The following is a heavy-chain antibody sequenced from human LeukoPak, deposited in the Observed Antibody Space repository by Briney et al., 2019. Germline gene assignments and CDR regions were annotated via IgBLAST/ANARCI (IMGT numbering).Heavy chain of an antibody. J-gene: IGHJ4*02. CDR2: INSDGSST. D-gene: IGHD6-13*01. CDR3: AREYSSSWYSIYFDY. CDR1: GFTFSSYW. Sequence: PGGSLRLSCAASGFTFSSYWMHWVCQAPGKGLVWVSRINSDGSSTSYADSVKGRFTISRDNAKNTLYVQMNSLRAEDTAVYYCAREYSSSWYSIYFDYWGQGTLVTVSS. V-gene: IGHV3-74*01.